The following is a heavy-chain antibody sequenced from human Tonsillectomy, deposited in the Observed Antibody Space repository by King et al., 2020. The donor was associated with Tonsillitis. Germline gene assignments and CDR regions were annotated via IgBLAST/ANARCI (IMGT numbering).Heavy chain of an antibody. CDR1: GGSISSYY. CDR3: ARDRAAILTGYYKGYYYYGMDV. D-gene: IGHD3-9*01. CDR2: IYYSGST. J-gene: IGHJ6*02. Sequence: QLQESGPGLVKPSETLSLTCTVSGGSISSYYWSWIRQPHGKGLEWIGYIYYSGSTNYNPSLKSRVTISVDTYKNQFYLKLSSVTAADTAVYYCARDRAAILTGYYKGYYYYGMDVWGQETTVTVSS. V-gene: IGHV4-59*01.